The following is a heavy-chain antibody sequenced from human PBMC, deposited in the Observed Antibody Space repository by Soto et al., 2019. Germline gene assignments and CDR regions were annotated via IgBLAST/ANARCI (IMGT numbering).Heavy chain of an antibody. V-gene: IGHV6-1*01. J-gene: IGHJ6*03. CDR1: GDSVSSNSAA. Sequence: QVQLQQSGPGLVKPSQTLSLTCAISGDSVSSNSAAWNWIRQSPSGGLEWLGRTYYRSRWYNDYAVSVGSRITINPDTSTNQFSLHLNSVTPEDTAVYYCDGTTSLQWYYMDVWGKGTTVTVSS. CDR2: TYYRSRWYN. CDR3: DGTTSLQWYYMDV. D-gene: IGHD1-7*01.